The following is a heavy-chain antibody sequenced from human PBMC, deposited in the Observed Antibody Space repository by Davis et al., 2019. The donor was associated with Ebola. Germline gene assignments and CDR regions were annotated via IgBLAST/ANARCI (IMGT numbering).Heavy chain of an antibody. CDR3: ARDLTLGYCSSTSCLDAFDI. CDR2: ISSSSSYI. CDR1: GFTFSSYS. V-gene: IGHV3-21*01. D-gene: IGHD2-2*01. J-gene: IGHJ3*02. Sequence: PGGSLRLSCAASGFTFSSYSMNWVRQAPGKGLEWVSSISSSSSYIYYADSVKGRFTISRDNAKNSLYLQMNSLRAEDTAVYYCARDLTLGYCSSTSCLDAFDIWGQGTMVTGSS.